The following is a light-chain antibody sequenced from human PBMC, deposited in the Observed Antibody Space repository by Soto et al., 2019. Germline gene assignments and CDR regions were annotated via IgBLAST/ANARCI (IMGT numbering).Light chain of an antibody. CDR2: FDD. CDR1: NSNIGNNA. V-gene: IGLV1-36*01. CDR3: AAWDDSLSGPL. Sequence: QSVLTQPPSVSAAPGQRVTISCSGSNSNIGNNAVNWYQQFPGKAPKLLIHFDDRVPSGVSDRFSGSKSGTSASLAISALQSEDEAEYYCAAWDDSLSGPLFGGGTKVTVL. J-gene: IGLJ2*01.